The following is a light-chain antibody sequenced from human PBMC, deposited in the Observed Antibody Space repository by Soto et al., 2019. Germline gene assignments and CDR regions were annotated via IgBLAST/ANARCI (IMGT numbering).Light chain of an antibody. CDR1: SSNVGGNT. CDR2: ANN. J-gene: IGLJ1*01. V-gene: IGLV1-44*01. Sequence: QSVLTQPPSASGTPGQTVTVSCSGSSSNVGGNTVHWYQQLPGAAPKLLIYANNQRPSGVPDRFSGSKSGTSASLVISGLQSEDEAEYSCAAWDDNLNGLVFGSGTKLTVL. CDR3: AAWDDNLNGLV.